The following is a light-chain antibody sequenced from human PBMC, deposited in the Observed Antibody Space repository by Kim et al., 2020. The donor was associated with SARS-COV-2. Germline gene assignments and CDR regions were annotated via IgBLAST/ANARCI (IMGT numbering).Light chain of an antibody. CDR2: DAS. V-gene: IGKV3-11*01. CDR1: QSVSRY. CDR3: QQRCNWPPT. Sequence: LSPGDRATLPCRASQSVSRYLARYQQRPGQAPRLLLNDASNWATCIPPKFSGSGSWVDVTLTISSLEPEDFAVYYWQQRCNWPPTFGGGTKVDIK. J-gene: IGKJ4*01.